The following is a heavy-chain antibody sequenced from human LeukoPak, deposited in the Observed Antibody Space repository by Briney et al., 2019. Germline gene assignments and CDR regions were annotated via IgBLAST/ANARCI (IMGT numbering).Heavy chain of an antibody. Sequence: GGSLRLSCVASGFSFNNYAMNWVRQAPGKGLGWVSLIIGSSGSTFYADSVKGRFTISRDKSKSTLYLQMNSLRADDTAVYYCAKGAYDYIEIAYFDYWGQGSLVTVSS. CDR1: GFSFNNYA. V-gene: IGHV3-23*01. J-gene: IGHJ4*02. CDR3: AKGAYDYIEIAYFDY. CDR2: IIGSSGST. D-gene: IGHD5-12*01.